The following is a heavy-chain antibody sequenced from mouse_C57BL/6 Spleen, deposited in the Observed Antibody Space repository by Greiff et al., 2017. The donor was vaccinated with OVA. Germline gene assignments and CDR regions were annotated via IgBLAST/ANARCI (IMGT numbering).Heavy chain of an antibody. D-gene: IGHD2-5*01. Sequence: QVQLQQSGAELVMPGASVKLSCKASGYTFTSYWMHWVKQRPGQGLEWIGEIDPSDSYTNYNQKFKGKSTLTVDKSSSTAYMQLSSLTSEDSAVYYCARGSNSWYFDVWGTGTTVTVSS. J-gene: IGHJ1*03. CDR2: IDPSDSYT. CDR3: ARGSNSWYFDV. CDR1: GYTFTSYW. V-gene: IGHV1-69*01.